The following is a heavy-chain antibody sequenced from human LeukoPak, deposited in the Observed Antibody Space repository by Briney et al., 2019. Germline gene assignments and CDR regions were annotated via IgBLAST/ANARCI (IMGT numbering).Heavy chain of an antibody. CDR2: ISSSGSTI. V-gene: IGHV3-11*01. CDR3: ASLGYCSSTSCYSGVNYYYGMDV. CDR1: GFTFSDCY. Sequence: PGGSLRLSCAASGFTFSDCYMSWIRQAPGKGLEWVSYISSSGSTIYYADSVKGRFTISRDNAKNSLYLQMNSLRAEDTAVCYCASLGYCSSTSCYSGVNYYYGMDVWGQGTTVTVSS. J-gene: IGHJ6*02. D-gene: IGHD2-2*01.